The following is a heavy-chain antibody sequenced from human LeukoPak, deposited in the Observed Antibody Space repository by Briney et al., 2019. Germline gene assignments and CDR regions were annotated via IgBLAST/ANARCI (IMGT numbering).Heavy chain of an antibody. CDR2: IASDGTHT. V-gene: IGHV3-30-3*01. D-gene: IGHD3-10*02. CDR1: GFTFSAYY. CDR3: ARERQDTVRHSGAFDI. Sequence: GGSLRLSCAASGFTFSAYYMHWVRQAPGKGLEWVAYIASDGTHTFYADSVKGRFTISRDNSKNTLYLQMNSLRAEDTAVYFCARERQDTVRHSGAFDIWGQGTMVTVSS. J-gene: IGHJ3*02.